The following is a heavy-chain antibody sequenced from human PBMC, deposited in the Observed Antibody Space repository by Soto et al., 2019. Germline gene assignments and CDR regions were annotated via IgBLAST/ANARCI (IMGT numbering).Heavy chain of an antibody. Sequence: PGESLRLSCAASGFTFSDHYMTWIRQAPGKGPEWLSYISGGGDIISYADSVKGRFIISRDNAEKSVYLQMNSLTVEETAVYYCSRDPRLADYWGQGTLVTVSS. D-gene: IGHD6-25*01. J-gene: IGHJ4*02. V-gene: IGHV3-11*01. CDR1: GFTFSDHY. CDR3: SRDPRLADY. CDR2: ISGGGDII.